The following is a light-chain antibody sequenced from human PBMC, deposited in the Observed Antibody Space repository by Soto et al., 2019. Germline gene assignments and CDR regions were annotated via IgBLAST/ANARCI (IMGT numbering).Light chain of an antibody. V-gene: IGKV3-20*01. Sequence: DIVLTQSPGTLSLSPGERATLSCRANQTVSRNYLAWYQQKPGQTPRLLIYSASNKAPVIPDRFRGSGSGTDFTLTITRLEPEDFGVYYCLQYATSRRTFGQGTRVDIK. J-gene: IGKJ1*01. CDR1: QTVSRNY. CDR2: SAS. CDR3: LQYATSRRT.